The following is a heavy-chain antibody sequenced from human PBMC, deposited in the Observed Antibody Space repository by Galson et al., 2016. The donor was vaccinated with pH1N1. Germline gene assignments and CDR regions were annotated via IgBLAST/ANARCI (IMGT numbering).Heavy chain of an antibody. D-gene: IGHD3-10*01. Sequence: LSLTCAVSGGSISSSNWWSWVRQPPGKGLEWIGEIYHSGSTSYNPSLKSRVTISVDKSKNQFSPKLSSVTAADTAEYYCAREGGVYYGSGRHENWFDPWGQGTLVAVSS. CDR2: IYHSGST. V-gene: IGHV4-4*02. CDR1: GGSISSSNW. CDR3: AREGGVYYGSGRHENWFDP. J-gene: IGHJ5*02.